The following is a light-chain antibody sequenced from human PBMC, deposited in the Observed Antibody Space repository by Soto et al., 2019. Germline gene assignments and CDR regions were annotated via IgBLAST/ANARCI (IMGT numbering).Light chain of an antibody. J-gene: IGLJ3*02. CDR3: AAWEGSLSRPV. CDR2: ETN. V-gene: IGLV1-47*01. Sequence: QSVLTQPPSASGTPGQRVTISCSGSSSNIGNNHVYWYQQLAGTAPKLLMSETNQRPSGVHDRFTASKYGTSASLAISGLRSEDEADYYCAAWEGSLSRPVFGGGTKLTVL. CDR1: SSNIGNNH.